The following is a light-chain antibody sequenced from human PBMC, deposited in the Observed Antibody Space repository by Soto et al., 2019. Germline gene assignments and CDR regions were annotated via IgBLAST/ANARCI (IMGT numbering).Light chain of an antibody. J-gene: IGLJ1*01. CDR2: EVS. CDR1: SSDVGGYHF. V-gene: IGLV2-14*01. CDR3: YSYTTASTYV. Sequence: QSALTLPASLSGSPGQSITLSCRGTSSDVGGYHFVSWYQQHPGKAPNLIIYEVSNRPSGVSDRFSGSKSGNTASLPISGVQAEDEVDYYGYSYTTASTYVFGTGTKVTVL.